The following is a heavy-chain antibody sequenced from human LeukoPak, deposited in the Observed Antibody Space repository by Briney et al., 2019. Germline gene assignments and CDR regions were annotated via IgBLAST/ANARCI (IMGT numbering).Heavy chain of an antibody. D-gene: IGHD6-19*01. Sequence: SETLSLTCAVYGGSFSGYYWSWIRQPPGKGLEWIGEINHSGSTNYNPSLKSRDTISVDTSKNQLSLKLSSVTAADTAVYYCARAGPSLKYDYWGQGTLVTVSS. CDR2: INHSGST. CDR1: GGSFSGYY. V-gene: IGHV4-34*01. J-gene: IGHJ4*02. CDR3: ARAGPSLKYDY.